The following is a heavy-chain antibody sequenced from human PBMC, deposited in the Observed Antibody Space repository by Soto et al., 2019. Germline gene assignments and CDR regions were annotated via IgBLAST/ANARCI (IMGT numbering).Heavy chain of an antibody. CDR3: ARDPTVTGITQDAFDI. V-gene: IGHV1-18*04. CDR2: ISAYNGNT. D-gene: IGHD1-20*01. CDR1: GYTFTSYG. J-gene: IGHJ3*02. Sequence: QVQLVQSGAEVKKPGASVKVSCKASGYTFTSYGISWVRQAPGQGLEWMGWISAYNGNTNYAQKLQGRVTMTTDTSTSTAFIELRSLRSDDTAVYYCARDPTVTGITQDAFDIWRQGTMVTVSS.